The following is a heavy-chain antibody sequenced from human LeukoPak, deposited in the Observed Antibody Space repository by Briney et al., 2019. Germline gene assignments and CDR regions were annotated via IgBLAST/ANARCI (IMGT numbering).Heavy chain of an antibody. Sequence: GGSLRLSCAASGFTLSSYWMHWVRQAPGKGLVWVSRIKSDGRTNYADSVKGRFTISRDNAKNTVSLQMDSLRAEDTGVYYCARAPSEIGGYYPEYFRHWGQGTLVIVSS. D-gene: IGHD3-22*01. CDR2: IKSDGRT. V-gene: IGHV3-74*01. CDR1: GFTLSSYW. CDR3: ARAPSEIGGYYPEYFRH. J-gene: IGHJ1*01.